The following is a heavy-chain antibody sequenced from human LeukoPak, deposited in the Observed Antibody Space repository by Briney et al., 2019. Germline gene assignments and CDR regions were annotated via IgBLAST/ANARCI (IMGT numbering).Heavy chain of an antibody. J-gene: IGHJ4*02. Sequence: PGGSLRLSCAASGFTFSSYSMNWVRQAAGKGLEWVSSISSSSSYIYYADSVKGRFTISRDNAKNSLYLQMNSLRAEDTAVYYCARGRRIAAAGLYYFDYWGQGTLVTVSS. CDR1: GFTFSSYS. D-gene: IGHD6-13*01. CDR3: ARGRRIAAAGLYYFDY. CDR2: ISSSSSYI. V-gene: IGHV3-21*01.